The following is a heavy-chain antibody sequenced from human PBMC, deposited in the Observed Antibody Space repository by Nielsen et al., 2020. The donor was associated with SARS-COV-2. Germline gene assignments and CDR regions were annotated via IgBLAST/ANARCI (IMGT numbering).Heavy chain of an antibody. CDR1: GGSISSGGYS. D-gene: IGHD1-14*01. CDR2: IYHSGST. CDR3: ARDRTRSWFDP. V-gene: IGHV4-30-2*01. J-gene: IGHJ5*02. Sequence: SETLSLTCTASGGSISSGGYSWSWIRQPPGKGLAWIGYIYHSGSTYYNPSLKSRVTISVDRSKNQFSLKLSSVTAADTAVYYCARDRTRSWFDPWGQGTLVTVSS.